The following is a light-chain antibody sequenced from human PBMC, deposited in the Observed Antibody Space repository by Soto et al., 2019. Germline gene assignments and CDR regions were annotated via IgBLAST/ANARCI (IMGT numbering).Light chain of an antibody. Sequence: EIPLTQSASTLSASVGDTVTIPCRASQTIXTWFAWYQQKPAKAPKFLXAHASTLERGGPSRLSATVSATEFSLTITSLQPEDFAVYDCQQLLGAPSTFGQGTRLEIK. V-gene: IGKV1-5*01. J-gene: IGKJ5*01. CDR3: QQLLGAPST. CDR1: QTIXTW. CDR2: HAS.